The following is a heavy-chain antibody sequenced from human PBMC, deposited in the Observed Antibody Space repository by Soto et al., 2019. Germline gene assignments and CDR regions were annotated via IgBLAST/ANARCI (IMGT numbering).Heavy chain of an antibody. V-gene: IGHV1-3*01. D-gene: IGHD2-15*01. CDR3: ARGYCSGGTCYSWDY. CDR1: GYTFTSYV. J-gene: IGHJ4*02. CDR2: INGGNGNA. Sequence: QVQLVQSEAEVKKPGASVKLSCKASGYTFTSYVLHWVRQAPGQRLEWMGWINGGNGNAKYSQKFQGRVTITRDTSASTAYMELSSLRSEDTATYYCARGYCSGGTCYSWDYWGQGTLVAVSS.